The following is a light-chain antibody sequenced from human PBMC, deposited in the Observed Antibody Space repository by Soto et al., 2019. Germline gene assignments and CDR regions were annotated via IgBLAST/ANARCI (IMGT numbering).Light chain of an antibody. Sequence: EIGMTQSPATLSVSPGERATLSCRASQSVSSNLAWYQQKPGQAPRLLIYGASSRATGIPDRFSGSVYGTDFNLTIIRLETEDFAVYYCQQYGSSPSTFGQGTRLEIK. J-gene: IGKJ5*01. CDR1: QSVSSN. V-gene: IGKV3-20*01. CDR2: GAS. CDR3: QQYGSSPST.